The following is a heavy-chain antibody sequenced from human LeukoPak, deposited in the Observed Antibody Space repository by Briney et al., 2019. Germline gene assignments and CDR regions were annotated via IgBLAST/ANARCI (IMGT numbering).Heavy chain of an antibody. CDR3: AKDPTYYYDSYYFDY. V-gene: IGHV3-30*18. J-gene: IGHJ4*02. CDR2: ISYDGSNK. D-gene: IGHD3-10*01. CDR1: GFTFSSYG. Sequence: GGSLRLSCAASGFTFSSYGMHWVRQAPGKGLEWVAVISYDGSNKYYADSVKGRSTISRDNSKNTLYLQMNSLRAEDTAVYYCAKDPTYYYDSYYFDYWGQGTLVTVSS.